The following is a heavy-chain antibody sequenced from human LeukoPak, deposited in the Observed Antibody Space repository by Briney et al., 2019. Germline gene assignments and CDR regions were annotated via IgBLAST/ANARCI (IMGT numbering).Heavy chain of an antibody. Sequence: VKPSGTLSLTCGVSGGSISNTNWWAWVRQPPGKGLEWIGEVNLQGSTNYNPSLKSRVAISVEKSENHISLKLTSVTAADTAVYYCAREGGPYRPLDYSGQGTLVTVAS. J-gene: IGHJ4*02. CDR2: VNLQGST. CDR3: AREGGPYRPLDY. CDR1: GGSISNTNW. V-gene: IGHV4-4*02.